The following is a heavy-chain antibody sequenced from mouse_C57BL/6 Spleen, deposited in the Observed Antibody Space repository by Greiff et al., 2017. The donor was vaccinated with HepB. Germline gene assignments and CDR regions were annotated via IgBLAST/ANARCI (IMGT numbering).Heavy chain of an antibody. Sequence: QVQLQQSGAELVKPGASVKISCKASGYAFSSYWMNWVKQRPGKGLEWIGQIYPGDGDTNYNGKFKGKATLTADKSSSTAYMQLSSLTSEDSAVYFCARSVIYDGYYVLDYWGQGTSVTVSS. D-gene: IGHD2-3*01. V-gene: IGHV1-80*01. J-gene: IGHJ4*01. CDR2: IYPGDGDT. CDR3: ARSVIYDGYYVLDY. CDR1: GYAFSSYW.